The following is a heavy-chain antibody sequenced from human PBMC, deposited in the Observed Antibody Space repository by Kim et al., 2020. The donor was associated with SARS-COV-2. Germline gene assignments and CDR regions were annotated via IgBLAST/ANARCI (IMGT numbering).Heavy chain of an antibody. V-gene: IGHV1-3*01. Sequence: ASVKVSCKASGYSFTAYTIHWVRQAPGQRLEWMGWINAANGNTEFSQKFQGRVTSSRDKSATTVHMEVSSLRSEDTAVYYCARGAYCRGGICFPPGGYWGQGTLVIVSS. CDR1: GYSFTAYT. D-gene: IGHD2-15*01. CDR3: ARGAYCRGGICFPPGGY. J-gene: IGHJ4*02. CDR2: INAANGNT.